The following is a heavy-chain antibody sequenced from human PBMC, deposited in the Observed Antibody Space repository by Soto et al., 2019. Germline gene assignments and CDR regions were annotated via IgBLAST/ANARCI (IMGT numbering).Heavy chain of an antibody. Sequence: QVQLQESGPGLVKPSQTLSLTCTVSGGSISSGDYYWSWIRQPPGKGLEWIGYIYYSGSTYYNPYLKSRVTISVGTSKNQFTLKLSSVTAADTAVYYCASGSGRWDAFDIWGQGTMVTVSS. CDR3: ASGSGRWDAFDI. J-gene: IGHJ3*02. CDR2: IYYSGST. CDR1: GGSISSGDYY. D-gene: IGHD3-10*01. V-gene: IGHV4-30-4*01.